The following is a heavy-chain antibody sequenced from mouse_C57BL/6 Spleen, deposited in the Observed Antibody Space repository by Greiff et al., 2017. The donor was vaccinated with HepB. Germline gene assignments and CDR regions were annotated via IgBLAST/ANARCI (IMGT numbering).Heavy chain of an antibody. CDR1: GYTFTSYW. CDR3: ARFYYYGSSYEGNYAMDY. V-gene: IGHV1-69*01. CDR2: IDPSDSYT. J-gene: IGHJ4*01. D-gene: IGHD1-1*01. Sequence: QVQLKQPGAELVMPGASVKLSCKASGYTFTSYWMHWVKQRPGQGLEWIGEIDPSDSYTNYNQTFKGKSTLTVDKSSSTAYMQLSSLTSEDSAVYYCARFYYYGSSYEGNYAMDYWGQGTSVTVSS.